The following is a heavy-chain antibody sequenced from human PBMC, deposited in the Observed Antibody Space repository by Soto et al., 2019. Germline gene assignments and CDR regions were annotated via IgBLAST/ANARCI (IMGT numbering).Heavy chain of an antibody. J-gene: IGHJ6*02. D-gene: IGHD6-13*01. Sequence: PSETLFLTCTVSGGSISSGGYYWSWIRQHPGKGLEWIGYIYYSGSTYYNPSLKSRVTISVDTSKNQFSLKPSSVTAADTAVYYCARDLYSSTNYGMDVWGQGTTVTVSS. CDR1: GGSISSGGYY. CDR2: IYYSGST. CDR3: ARDLYSSTNYGMDV. V-gene: IGHV4-31*03.